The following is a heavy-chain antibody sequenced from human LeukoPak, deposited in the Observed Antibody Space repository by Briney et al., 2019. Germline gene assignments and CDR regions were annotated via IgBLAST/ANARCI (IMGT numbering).Heavy chain of an antibody. D-gene: IGHD3/OR15-3a*01. CDR1: GFTSGKYW. CDR2: LADDGADT. V-gene: IGHV3-74*01. J-gene: IGHJ6*03. Sequence: PGGSLRLSCVASGFTSGKYWLHWVRDAPRKGRECVSHLADDGADTHHAVSVKGRFTISRDKAKIPLYLQMNSLRGEDTAVYYCARGMISSAGYHWYYYMDVWGKGAMVTVSS. CDR3: ARGMISSAGYHWYYYMDV.